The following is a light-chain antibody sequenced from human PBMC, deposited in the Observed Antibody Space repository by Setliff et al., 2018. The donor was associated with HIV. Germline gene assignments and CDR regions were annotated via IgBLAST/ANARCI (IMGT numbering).Light chain of an antibody. V-gene: IGLV2-11*01. Sequence: QSALTQPRSVSGAPGQSVTISCTGTSSDVGAYHYVSWYQQHPGKAPKLMIYDVTKRPSGVPDHFSGSKSGNTASLTISGLQAEDEADYYCCSYAGSYTYVFGTGTKVTVL. CDR2: DVT. J-gene: IGLJ1*01. CDR1: SSDVGAYHY. CDR3: CSYAGSYTYV.